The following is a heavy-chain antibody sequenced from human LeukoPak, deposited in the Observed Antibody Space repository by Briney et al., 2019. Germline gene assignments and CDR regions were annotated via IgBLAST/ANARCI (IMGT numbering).Heavy chain of an antibody. D-gene: IGHD3-3*01. J-gene: IGHJ5*02. CDR2: IYYSGST. V-gene: IGHV4-59*01. CDR1: GGSISSYY. CDR3: ARGGYYDFGSGSFGWFDP. Sequence: SETLSLTCTVSGGSISSYYWSWIRQPPGKGLEWIGYIYYSGSTNYNPSLKSRVTISVDTSKNQFSLKLSSVTAADTAVYYCARGGYYDFGSGSFGWFDPWGQGTLVTVSS.